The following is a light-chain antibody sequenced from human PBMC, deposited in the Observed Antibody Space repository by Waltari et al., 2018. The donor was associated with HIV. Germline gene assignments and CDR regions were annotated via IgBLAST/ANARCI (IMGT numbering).Light chain of an antibody. J-gene: IGKJ1*01. CDR3: QHYQTYPWT. Sequence: DIQMTQSPFTLSASVVDRVTITGRASQNIHSRLAWYQQKPGKAPTLLIYKASILESGVPSRFSGYKSGTEFTLTISSLHPDDFATYYCQHYQTYPWTFGQGTKVEIK. V-gene: IGKV1-5*03. CDR1: QNIHSR. CDR2: KAS.